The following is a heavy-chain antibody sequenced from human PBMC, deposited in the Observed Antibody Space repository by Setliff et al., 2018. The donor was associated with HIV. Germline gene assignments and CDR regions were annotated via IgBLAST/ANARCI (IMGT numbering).Heavy chain of an antibody. V-gene: IGHV4-4*09. Sequence: SETLSLTCVVSDDSFSNYDWTWIRQSPGRALEWIGYISSSGTTNYNPSLRSRVTISMETSNTRFSLWLRSATAADTATYFCARLGRAIDDGGSSLRLDFWGQGMLVTVSS. CDR3: ARLGRAIDDGGSSLRLDF. J-gene: IGHJ4*02. CDR1: DDSFSNYD. D-gene: IGHD2-21*01. CDR2: ISSSGTT.